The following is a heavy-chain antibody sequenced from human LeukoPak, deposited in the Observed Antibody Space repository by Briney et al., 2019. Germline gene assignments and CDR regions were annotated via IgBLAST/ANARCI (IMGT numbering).Heavy chain of an antibody. J-gene: IGHJ4*02. V-gene: IGHV4-39*01. CDR2: IHYSGST. D-gene: IGHD3-10*01. Sequence: PSETLSLTCTVPGGSISSSSYYWGWIRQPPGKGLEWIGSIHYSGSTYYNPSLKSRVTISVDTSKNQFSLNLSSVTAAEPAVYYWARLWFGQGFDFWGQGTLVTVSS. CDR3: ARLWFGQGFDF. CDR1: GGSISSSSYY.